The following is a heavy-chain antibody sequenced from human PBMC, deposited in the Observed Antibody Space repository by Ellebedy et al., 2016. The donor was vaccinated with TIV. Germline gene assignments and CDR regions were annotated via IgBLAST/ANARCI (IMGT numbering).Heavy chain of an antibody. CDR3: ARDNTVGGTNWFDP. D-gene: IGHD6-19*01. V-gene: IGHV1-18*01. J-gene: IGHJ5*02. CDR2: ISGLNGKT. CDR1: GYTFTSYG. Sequence: AASVKVSCKTSGYTFTSYGVSWVRQAPGQGLEWMGWISGLNGKTKYARTVQGRVTLTTDTAARTVYMGLTSLRSDDTAVYYCARDNTVGGTNWFDPWGQGTLVIVSS.